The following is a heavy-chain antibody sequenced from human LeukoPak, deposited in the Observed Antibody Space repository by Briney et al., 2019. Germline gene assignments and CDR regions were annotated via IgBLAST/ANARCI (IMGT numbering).Heavy chain of an antibody. CDR3: ARVPTNYGDYSYYGKDV. J-gene: IGHJ6*02. Sequence: PSETLSRTCTVSGDSISSYYWSWIRRPPGKGLEWIGSIYYSGRTNYNPSLKSRVTISVDTSKNHLSLKPSSVTAADTAVYYCARVPTNYGDYSYYGKDVWGQGTTVTVSS. D-gene: IGHD4-17*01. CDR1: GDSISSYY. V-gene: IGHV4-59*01. CDR2: IYYSGRT.